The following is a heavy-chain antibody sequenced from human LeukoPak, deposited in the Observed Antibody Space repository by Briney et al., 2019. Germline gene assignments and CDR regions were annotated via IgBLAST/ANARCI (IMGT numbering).Heavy chain of an antibody. CDR2: ISGSGGST. V-gene: IGHV3-23*01. CDR3: AKAIGDYVAFDI. J-gene: IGHJ3*02. D-gene: IGHD4-17*01. Sequence: PGGSLRLSCAASGFTFSSYAMSWVRQAPGKGLEWVSAISGSGGSTYYADSVKGRFTISRDNSKNTLYLQVNSLRAEDTAVYYCAKAIGDYVAFDIWGQGTMVTVSS. CDR1: GFTFSSYA.